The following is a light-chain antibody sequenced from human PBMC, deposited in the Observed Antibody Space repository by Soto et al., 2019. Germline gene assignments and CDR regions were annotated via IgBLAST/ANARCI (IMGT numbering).Light chain of an antibody. CDR3: QHSGDFRWT. V-gene: IGKV3D-15*01. CDR2: GAS. J-gene: IGKJ1*01. CDR1: QSVSSN. Sequence: EIVLTQSPATLSVSPGERATLSCRASQSVSSNLAWYQQKPGQDPRRLIYGASSRDTGIPARFSGRGFGTDFTLTISRLETEDFAVYYCQHSGDFRWTFGLGTKVDIK.